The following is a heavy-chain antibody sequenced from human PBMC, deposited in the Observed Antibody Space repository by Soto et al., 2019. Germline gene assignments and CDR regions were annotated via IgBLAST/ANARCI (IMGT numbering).Heavy chain of an antibody. J-gene: IGHJ4*02. CDR2: ISYDGSNK. CDR3: ARDLIAAAGTRYFDY. Sequence: GGSLRLSCAASGFTFSSFARHWVRQAPGKGLECVAIISYDGSNKYYADSVKGRFTISRDNSKNTLYLQMNTLRAEDTAVYYCARDLIAAAGTRYFDYWGQGTLVTVSS. CDR1: GFTFSSFA. D-gene: IGHD6-13*01. V-gene: IGHV3-30-3*01.